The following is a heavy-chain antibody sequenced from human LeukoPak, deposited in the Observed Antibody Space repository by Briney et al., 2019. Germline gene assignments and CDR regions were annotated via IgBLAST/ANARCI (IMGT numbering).Heavy chain of an antibody. CDR2: IKEDGSEK. V-gene: IGHV3-7*01. Sequence: GGSLRLSCAASGFTFRSYWMSWVRQAPGKGLEWVANIKEDGSEKTYVDSVKGRFTISRDNAKNSLYLQMNSLRTEDTAVYYCARERPYGASALDNWGQGTLVTVSS. CDR1: GFTFRSYW. D-gene: IGHD4-17*01. CDR3: ARERPYGASALDN. J-gene: IGHJ4*02.